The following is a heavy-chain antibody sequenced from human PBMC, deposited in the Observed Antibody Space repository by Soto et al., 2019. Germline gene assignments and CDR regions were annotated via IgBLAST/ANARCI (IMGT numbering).Heavy chain of an antibody. CDR1: GGSIDSYY. D-gene: IGHD1-1*01. V-gene: IGHV4-59*01. CDR2: IYYTGST. CDR3: ARHYPSGNHWNYFDY. Sequence: SDTLSLTCTVSGGSIDSYYWSWIRQPPGKGLEWIGQIYYTGSTNYNPSLKSRVTISVDRSKNQFSLRLSSVTAADTAVYYCARHYPSGNHWNYFDYWGPGTLVTVSS. J-gene: IGHJ4*02.